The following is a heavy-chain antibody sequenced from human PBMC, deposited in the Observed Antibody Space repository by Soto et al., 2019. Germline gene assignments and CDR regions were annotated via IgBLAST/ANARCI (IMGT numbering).Heavy chain of an antibody. D-gene: IGHD2-15*01. CDR2: IWYDGSNK. V-gene: IGHV3-33*01. CDR1: GFTFSSYG. J-gene: IGHJ3*02. Sequence: GGSLRLSCAASGFTFSSYGMHWVRQAPGKGLEWVAVIWYDGSNKYYADSVKGRFTISRDNSKNTLYLQMNSLRAEDTAVYYCARENVVVAGTSDAFDIWGQGTMVTVSS. CDR3: ARENVVVAGTSDAFDI.